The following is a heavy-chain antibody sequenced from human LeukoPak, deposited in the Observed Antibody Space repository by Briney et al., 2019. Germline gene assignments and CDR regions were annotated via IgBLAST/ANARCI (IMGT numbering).Heavy chain of an antibody. CDR3: AREVRHDYGDYGAHYYFDY. Sequence: GGSLRLSCAASGFTVSSNYMSWVRQAPGKGLEWVSVIYSGGSTYYADSVKGRFTISRDNSKNTLYLQMNSLRAEDTAVYYCAREVRHDYGDYGAHYYFDYWGQGTLVTVSS. J-gene: IGHJ4*02. CDR2: IYSGGST. CDR1: GFTVSSNY. V-gene: IGHV3-53*01. D-gene: IGHD4-17*01.